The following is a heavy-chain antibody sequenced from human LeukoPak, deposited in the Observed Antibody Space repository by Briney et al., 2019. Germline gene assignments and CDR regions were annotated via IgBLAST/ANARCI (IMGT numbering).Heavy chain of an antibody. V-gene: IGHV4-59*11. D-gene: IGHD5-18*01. CDR2: IYYSGST. CDR1: GGSISSHY. J-gene: IGHJ4*02. Sequence: SETLSFTCTVSGGSISSHYWSWIRQPPGKGLEWIGYIYYSGSTNYNPSLKSRVTISVDTSKNQFSLKLSSVTAADTAVYYCARAAKYEGDFDYWGQGTLVTVSS. CDR3: ARAAKYEGDFDY.